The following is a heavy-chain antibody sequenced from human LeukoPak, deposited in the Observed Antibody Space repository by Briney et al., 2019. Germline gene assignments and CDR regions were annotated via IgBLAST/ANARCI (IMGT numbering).Heavy chain of an antibody. D-gene: IGHD6-6*01. V-gene: IGHV1-18*01. CDR1: GYTSTRYG. CDR2: ISAYNGNT. J-gene: IGHJ4*02. CDR3: ARGSIAARSHPFDY. Sequence: ASVKVSCKASGYTSTRYGISWVRQAPGQGLEWMGWISAYNGNTNYAQKLQGRVTVTTDTSTSTAYMELRSLRSDDTAVYYCARGSIAARSHPFDYWGQGTLVTVSS.